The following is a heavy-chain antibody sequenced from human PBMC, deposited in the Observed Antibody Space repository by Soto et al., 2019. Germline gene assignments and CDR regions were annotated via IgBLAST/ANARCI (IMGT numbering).Heavy chain of an antibody. J-gene: IGHJ4*02. D-gene: IGHD5-18*01. V-gene: IGHV3-73*02. CDR2: IRTKPNNYAT. Sequence: EVQLVESGGGLVQPGGSLKLSCAASGFTFSGSAVHWVRQASGKGLEWVGRIRTKPNNYATAYSASVKGRFTISRDDSKNTTYLQMNSLKTEDTAVYYCTIPLRGYSYGYDFDYWGQGTLVTVSS. CDR1: GFTFSGSA. CDR3: TIPLRGYSYGYDFDY.